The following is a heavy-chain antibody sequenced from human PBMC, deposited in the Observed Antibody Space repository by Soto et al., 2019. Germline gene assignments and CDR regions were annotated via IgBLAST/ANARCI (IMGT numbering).Heavy chain of an antibody. CDR1: GGSISSYY. J-gene: IGHJ5*02. V-gene: IGHV4-59*08. Sequence: SETLSLTCTVSGGSISSYYWSWIRQPPGKGPEWIGYIYYSGSTNYNPSLKSRVTISVDTSKNQFSLKLSSVTAADTAVYYCARLYCTNGVCYRNTNWFDPWGQGTLVTVSS. CDR3: ARLYCTNGVCYRNTNWFDP. CDR2: IYYSGST. D-gene: IGHD2-8*01.